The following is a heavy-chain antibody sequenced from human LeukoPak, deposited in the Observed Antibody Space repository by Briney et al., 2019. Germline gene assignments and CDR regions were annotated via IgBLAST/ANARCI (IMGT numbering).Heavy chain of an antibody. CDR1: GYTFTSYG. Sequence: ASVKVSCKASGYTFTSYGISWVRQAPGQGLEWMGWISAYNGNTNYAQKLQGRVTMTTDTSTSTAYMELRSLRSDDTAVYYCARGLLRVDYYDSSGYYYDQYYFDYWGQGTLVTVSS. CDR2: ISAYNGNT. J-gene: IGHJ4*02. V-gene: IGHV1-18*01. CDR3: ARGLLRVDYYDSSGYYYDQYYFDY. D-gene: IGHD3-22*01.